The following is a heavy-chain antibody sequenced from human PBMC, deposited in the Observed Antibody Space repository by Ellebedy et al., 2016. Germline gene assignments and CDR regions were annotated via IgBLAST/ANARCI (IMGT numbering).Heavy chain of an antibody. D-gene: IGHD2/OR15-2a*01. CDR1: GFTFSSYW. CDR3: ARDRGGKIVDY. Sequence: GESLKISCAASGFTFSSYWMHWVRQAPGKGLVWVSRINSDVSSTNYADSVKGRFTISRDNAKDTLYLQMNSLRAEDTAVYYCARDRGGKIVDYWGQGTLVTVSS. V-gene: IGHV3-74*01. CDR2: INSDVSST. J-gene: IGHJ4*02.